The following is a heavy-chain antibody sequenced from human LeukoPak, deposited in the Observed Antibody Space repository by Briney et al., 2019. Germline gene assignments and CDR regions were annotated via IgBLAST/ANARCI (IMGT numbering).Heavy chain of an antibody. CDR1: GGSISSNNYS. Sequence: PSETLSLTCTVSGGSISSNNYSWGWIRQPPGKGLEWIGSIYYGGSTYYNPSLKSRVTISVDTSKNQFSLKLSSVTAADTAVYYCARGYCSGGSCYSYYYYNYMDVWGKGTTVTVSS. V-gene: IGHV4-39*07. J-gene: IGHJ6*03. CDR3: ARGYCSGGSCYSYYYYNYMDV. CDR2: IYYGGST. D-gene: IGHD2-15*01.